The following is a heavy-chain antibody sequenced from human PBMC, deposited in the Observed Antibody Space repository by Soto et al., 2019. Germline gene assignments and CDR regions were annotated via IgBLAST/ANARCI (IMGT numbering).Heavy chain of an antibody. Sequence: QVQLQESGPGLVKPSQTLSLTCTVSGGSSSRGNYYWSWIRQPPGKGLEWIGYIYYSGTTFYNPSLKSRVSISEDTSKNQFSLKLSSVTAADTAVYYCARIPSIMIRFGGASHAFDIWGQGTTVTVSS. V-gene: IGHV4-30-4*01. CDR2: IYYSGTT. J-gene: IGHJ3*02. CDR1: GGSSSRGNYY. CDR3: ARIPSIMIRFGGASHAFDI. D-gene: IGHD3-16*01.